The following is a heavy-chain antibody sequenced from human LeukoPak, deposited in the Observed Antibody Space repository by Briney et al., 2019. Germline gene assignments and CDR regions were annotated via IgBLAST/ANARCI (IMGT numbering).Heavy chain of an antibody. CDR1: GGTFSSYA. CDR3: ARDQNDYDFWSGYYISRAGNNWFDP. D-gene: IGHD3-3*01. CDR2: IIPIFGTA. J-gene: IGHJ5*02. V-gene: IGHV1-69*05. Sequence: ASVTVSCKASGGTFSSYAISWVRQAPGQGLEWMGGIIPIFGTANYAQKFQGRVTITTDESTSTAYMELSSLRSEDTAVYYCARDQNDYDFWSGYYISRAGNNWFDPWGQGTLVTVSS.